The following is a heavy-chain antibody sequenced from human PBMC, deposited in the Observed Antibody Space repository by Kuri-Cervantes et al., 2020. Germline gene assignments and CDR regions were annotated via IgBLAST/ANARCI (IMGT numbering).Heavy chain of an antibody. Sequence: GESLKISCAASGFTFSSYAMHWVRQAPGKGLEWVAVISYDGSNKYYADSVKGRFTISRDNSKNTLYLQMNSLRAEDTAVYYCARGTRAGYYLVAVYWGQGTLVTVSS. D-gene: IGHD3-9*01. J-gene: IGHJ4*02. CDR2: ISYDGSNK. V-gene: IGHV3-30-3*01. CDR1: GFTFSSYA. CDR3: ARGTRAGYYLVAVY.